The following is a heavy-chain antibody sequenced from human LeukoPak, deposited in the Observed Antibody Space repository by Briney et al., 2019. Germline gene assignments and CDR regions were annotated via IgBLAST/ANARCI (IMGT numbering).Heavy chain of an antibody. Sequence: GGSLRFSCAASGFTFSSYAMSWVRQAPGNGLGWVSAISGSGGSTYYADSVKGRFTISRDNSKNTLYLQMNSLSAEDTAVYYCAKDRSEAVVDYWGQGTLVTVSS. CDR3: AKDRSEAVVDY. J-gene: IGHJ4*02. D-gene: IGHD6-19*01. V-gene: IGHV3-23*01. CDR2: ISGSGGST. CDR1: GFTFSSYA.